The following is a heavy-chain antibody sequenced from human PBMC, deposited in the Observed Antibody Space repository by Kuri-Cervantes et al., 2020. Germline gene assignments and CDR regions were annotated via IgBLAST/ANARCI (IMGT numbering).Heavy chain of an antibody. D-gene: IGHD4-17*01. CDR1: GHSISTNYY. V-gene: IGHV4-38-2*01. J-gene: IGHJ4*02. CDR3: ARRPYVYGDYYFDY. Sequence: GSLRLSCAVSGHSISTNYYWGWIRQSPGKGLEWIGTVYHTGTTYYNPSLSSRVTISIDTSKNQFSLKLSSVTAADTAVYYCARRPYVYGDYYFDYWGQGTLVTVSS. CDR2: VYHTGTT.